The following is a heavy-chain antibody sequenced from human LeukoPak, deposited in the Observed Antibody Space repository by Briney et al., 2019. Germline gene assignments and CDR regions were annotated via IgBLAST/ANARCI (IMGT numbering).Heavy chain of an antibody. CDR3: AKDGSPTTPWGFVY. CDR2: ISYDGSNK. CDR1: GFTFSSYG. J-gene: IGHJ4*02. Sequence: PGRCLRLSCAASGFTFSSYGMHWVRQAPGKGLEWVAVISYDGSNKYYADSVKGRFTISRDNSKNTLYLQMNSLRAEDTAVYYCAKDGSPTTPWGFVYWGQGTLVTVSS. V-gene: IGHV3-30*18. D-gene: IGHD4-11*01.